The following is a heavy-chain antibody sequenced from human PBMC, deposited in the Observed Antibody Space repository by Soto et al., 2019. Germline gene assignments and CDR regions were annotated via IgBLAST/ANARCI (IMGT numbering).Heavy chain of an antibody. CDR3: ARQTAYYXFWSGYPPNYYYYGMDV. CDR1: GYSFTSYW. V-gene: IGHV5-10-1*01. J-gene: IGHJ6*02. CDR2: IDPSDSYT. D-gene: IGHD3-3*01. Sequence: GESVKISCKGSGYSFTSYWISWVRQMPGKGLEWMGRIDPSDSYTNYSPSFQGHVTISADKSISTAYLQWSSLKASDTAMYYCARQTAYYXFWSGYPPNYYYYGMDVWGQGTTVTVSS.